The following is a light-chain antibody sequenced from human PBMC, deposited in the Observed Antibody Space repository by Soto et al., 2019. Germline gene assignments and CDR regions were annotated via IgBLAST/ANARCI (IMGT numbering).Light chain of an antibody. CDR1: QSITSW. CDR2: KAS. V-gene: IGKV1-5*03. J-gene: IGKJ1*01. Sequence: DIQMTQSPSTLSASVGDRVTITCRASQSITSWLAWYQQKPGKAPKLLIYKASGLQSGVPSRFSGSGSGTEFTLTISSLQPDDFATYYCQQYQSYSSTFGQGTKVEIK. CDR3: QQYQSYSST.